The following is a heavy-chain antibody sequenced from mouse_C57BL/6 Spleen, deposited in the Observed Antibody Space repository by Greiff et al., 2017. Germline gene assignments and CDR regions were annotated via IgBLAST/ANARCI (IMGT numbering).Heavy chain of an antibody. Sequence: QVQLQQSGAELVMPGASVKLSCKASGYTFTSYWMHWVKQRPGQGLEWIGEIDPSDSYTNYNQKFKGKSTLTVDKSSSTAYMQLSSLTSEDSAVYYCARPGTDGDFDYWGQGTTLTVSS. D-gene: IGHD4-1*01. CDR2: IDPSDSYT. V-gene: IGHV1-69*01. CDR3: ARPGTDGDFDY. CDR1: GYTFTSYW. J-gene: IGHJ2*01.